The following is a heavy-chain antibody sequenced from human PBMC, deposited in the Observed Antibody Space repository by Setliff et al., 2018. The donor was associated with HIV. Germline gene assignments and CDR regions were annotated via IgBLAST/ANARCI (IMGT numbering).Heavy chain of an antibody. D-gene: IGHD2-15*01. CDR2: IYYTGNT. CDR1: LGSVDTHY. J-gene: IGHJ2*01. V-gene: IGHV4-59*02. Sequence: SETLSLTCTVSLGSVDTHYWSWIRQPPGKALEWIGYIYYTGNTNYNPSLKSRVTMSLDTSKKQFSLKLSSVTAADTAVYYRARDGVGVVGSYWYFDLWGRGTLVTVSS. CDR3: ARDGVGVVGSYWYFDL.